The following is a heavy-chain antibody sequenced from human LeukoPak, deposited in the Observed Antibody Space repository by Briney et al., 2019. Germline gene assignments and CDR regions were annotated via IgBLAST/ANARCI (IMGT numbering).Heavy chain of an antibody. CDR3: AGLEGRYSTDWFYFFDY. D-gene: IGHD6-19*01. V-gene: IGHV4-4*02. CDR1: GGSISSLNL. CDR2: MYLGGTT. Sequence: SGTLSLTCIVSGGSISSLNLWSWLRQPPGKGLEWIGEMYLGGTTNFNPSLKSRVTILIDKSKNQLSLQLTSVTAADTAVYYCAGLEGRYSTDWFYFFDYWGQGALVAVSS. J-gene: IGHJ4*02.